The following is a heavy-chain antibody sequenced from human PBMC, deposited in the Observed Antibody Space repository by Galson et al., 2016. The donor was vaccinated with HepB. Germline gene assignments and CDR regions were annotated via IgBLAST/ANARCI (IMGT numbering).Heavy chain of an antibody. CDR1: GFTFSNYG. CDR3: ARDRGYLDY. Sequence: SLRLSCAASGFTFSNYGIHWVRQAPGRGLEWVATIWYDGTDKYYADSVKGRFTISRDNSKNTLYLQMNSLRAEDTAVYYCARDRGYLDYWGRGTLVTVSS. CDR2: IWYDGTDK. J-gene: IGHJ4*02. V-gene: IGHV3-33*01.